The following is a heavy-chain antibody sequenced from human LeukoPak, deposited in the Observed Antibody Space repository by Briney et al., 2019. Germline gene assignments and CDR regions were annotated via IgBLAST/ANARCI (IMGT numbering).Heavy chain of an antibody. D-gene: IGHD3-3*01. V-gene: IGHV3-30*02. CDR1: GSTFSSSG. J-gene: IGHJ4*02. CDR3: AKDRGLFGVVALDF. CDR2: IRYDGSNK. Sequence: GGSLRLSCAASGSTFSSSGMHWVRQAPGKGLEWVAFIRYDGSNKYYADSVKGRFTISGDNSKNTLYLQMNSLRAEDTALYYCAKDRGLFGVVALDFWGQGTPVTVSS.